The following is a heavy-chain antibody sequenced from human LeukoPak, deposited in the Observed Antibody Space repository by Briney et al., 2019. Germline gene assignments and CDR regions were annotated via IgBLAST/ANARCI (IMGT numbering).Heavy chain of an antibody. D-gene: IGHD6-13*01. Sequence: QSGGSLRLSCAASGFPFNSYWMSWVRQAPGRGREWVANIKEDGSEKFYVDSVKGRFTISRDNAKNSLYLQMNSLTAEDTAVYYCARARGSSCLDYWGQGTLVTVSS. V-gene: IGHV3-7*04. J-gene: IGHJ4*02. CDR3: ARARGSSCLDY. CDR2: IKEDGSEK. CDR1: GFPFNSYW.